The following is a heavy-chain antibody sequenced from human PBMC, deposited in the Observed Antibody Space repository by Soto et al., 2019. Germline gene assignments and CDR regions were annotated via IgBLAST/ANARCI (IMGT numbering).Heavy chain of an antibody. V-gene: IGHV3-66*01. Sequence: EVQLVESGGGLVQPGGSLRLSCAASGFTVSSKYMSWVRQAPGKGLEWVSLIQSGGPTYYADSVKGRFTISSDTSENTVHLQMDSLRAEDTAVYYCARDDVLCDGGRCYGVPLDVWGKGTRVTVSS. J-gene: IGHJ6*04. CDR3: ARDDVLCDGGRCYGVPLDV. CDR1: GFTVSSKY. D-gene: IGHD2-15*01. CDR2: IQSGGPT.